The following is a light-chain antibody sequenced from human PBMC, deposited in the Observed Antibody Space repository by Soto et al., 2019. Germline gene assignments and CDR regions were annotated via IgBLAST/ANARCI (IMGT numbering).Light chain of an antibody. CDR1: SSDVGGYNY. Sequence: QSALTQPPSASGSPGQSVTISCTGTSSDVGGYNYVSWYQQHPGKAPKLMFYEVSKRPSGVPDRFSGSKSGNTASLTVSGLQAEDEADYYCSSYAGSNNWGVFGGGTKLTVL. CDR3: SSYAGSNNWGV. V-gene: IGLV2-8*01. J-gene: IGLJ2*01. CDR2: EVS.